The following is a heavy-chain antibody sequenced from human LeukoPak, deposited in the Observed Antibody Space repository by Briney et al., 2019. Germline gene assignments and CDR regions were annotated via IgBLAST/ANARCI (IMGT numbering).Heavy chain of an antibody. CDR2: IWYDGSNK. J-gene: IGHJ6*02. CDR3: ARASTTVTSSYYYYGMDV. Sequence: GGSLRLSCAASGFTFSSYGMHWVRQAPGKGLEWVAVIWYDGSNKYYADPVKGRFTISRDNSKNTLYLQMNSLRAEDTAVYYCARASTTVTSSYYYYGMDVWGQGTTVTVSS. D-gene: IGHD4-17*01. CDR1: GFTFSSYG. V-gene: IGHV3-33*01.